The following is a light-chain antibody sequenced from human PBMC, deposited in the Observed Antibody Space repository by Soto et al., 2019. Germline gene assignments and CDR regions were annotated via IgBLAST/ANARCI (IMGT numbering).Light chain of an antibody. V-gene: IGLV2-14*01. CDR3: SSYTSSSTQV. J-gene: IGLJ1*01. CDR1: SSDVGGFEY. Sequence: QSALSQPASVSGSPGQSITISCTGTSSDVGGFEYVSWYQHQPGKAPKLIIYDVTKRPSGVSNRFSGSKSGNTASLTISGIQAEDEGDYYCSSYTSSSTQVFGTGTKVTVL. CDR2: DVT.